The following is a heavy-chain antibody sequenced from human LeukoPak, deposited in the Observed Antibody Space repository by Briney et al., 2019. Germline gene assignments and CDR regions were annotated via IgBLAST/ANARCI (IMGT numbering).Heavy chain of an antibody. CDR1: GGSFSGYY. D-gene: IGHD3-9*01. CDR3: ARGGGNLLPYFDPKYYYYMDV. CDR2: INHSGST. J-gene: IGHJ6*03. Sequence: SETLSLTCAVYGGSFSGYYWSWIRQPPEKGLERVGEINHSGSTNSNPALKTRVTVSVDTSKNQFSLKLSSVTAADTAVYYCARGGGNLLPYFDPKYYYYMDVWGKGTTVTVSS. V-gene: IGHV4-34*01.